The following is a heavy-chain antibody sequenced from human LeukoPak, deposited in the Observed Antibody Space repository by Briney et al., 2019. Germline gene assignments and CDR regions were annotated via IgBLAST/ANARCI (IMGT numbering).Heavy chain of an antibody. CDR1: GGSISSYY. CDR3: ATYYCSSVCRFDN. V-gene: IGHV4-4*09. CDR2: IHSSGYT. J-gene: IGHJ4*02. Sequence: KASETLSLTCTVSGGSISSYYWSWIRQPPGQGLEWIAYIHSSGYTNYNPSLKSRVTISVDTSKNQFSLKLSSVTAADTAMYYCATYYCSSVCRFDNWGQGTLVTVSS. D-gene: IGHD2-2*01.